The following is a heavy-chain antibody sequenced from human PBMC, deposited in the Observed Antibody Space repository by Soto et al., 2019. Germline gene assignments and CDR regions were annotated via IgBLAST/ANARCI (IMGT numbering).Heavy chain of an antibody. CDR1: GYTFVDYA. CDR2: MNPKTGNI. V-gene: IGHV1-3*01. Sequence: QVRLVQSGAEVKRPGASVKVSCRASGYTFVDYALHWVRQAPGQGLEWVGWMNPKTGNIKSSHKFEDRVSITRDTATSTAYMELSGLRSEDTAVYFCTREAVVAENWFDPWGQGTLVPVSS. J-gene: IGHJ5*02. CDR3: TREAVVAENWFDP. D-gene: IGHD3-22*01.